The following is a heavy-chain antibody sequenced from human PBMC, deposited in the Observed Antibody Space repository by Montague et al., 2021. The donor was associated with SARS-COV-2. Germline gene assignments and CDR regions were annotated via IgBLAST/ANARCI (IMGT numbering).Heavy chain of an antibody. J-gene: IGHJ3*02. D-gene: IGHD3-10*01. V-gene: IGHV5-10-1*01. CDR3: ASLPEGRFGELRGVNAFDI. Sequence: QSGAEVKKPGESLRTSCKGSGYSFTSYWISWVRQMPGKGLEWMGRIDPSDSYTNYSPSFQGHVTISADKSISTAYLQWSSLKASDTAMYYCASLPEGRFGELRGVNAFDIWGQGTMVTASS. CDR2: IDPSDSYT. CDR1: GYSFTSYW.